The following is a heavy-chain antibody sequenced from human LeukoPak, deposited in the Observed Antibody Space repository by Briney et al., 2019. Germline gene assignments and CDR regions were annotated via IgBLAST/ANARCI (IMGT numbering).Heavy chain of an antibody. CDR3: AKRTRGHPVGVVFDI. J-gene: IGHJ3*02. CDR1: GGTFSSYA. D-gene: IGHD3-16*01. CDR2: IIPIFGTA. Sequence: ASVKVSCKASGGTFSSYAISWVRQAPGQGLEWMGRIIPIFGTANYAQKFQGRVTITTDESTSTAYMELSSLRSEDTAVYYCAKRTRGHPVGVVFDIGGKGKMVTVSS. V-gene: IGHV1-69*05.